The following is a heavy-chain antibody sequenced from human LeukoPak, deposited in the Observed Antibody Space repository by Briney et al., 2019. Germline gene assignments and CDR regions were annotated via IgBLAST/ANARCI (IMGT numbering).Heavy chain of an antibody. Sequence: ASVKVSCKASGYTFTGYCMHWVRQAPGQGLEWMGWINPNSGGTNYAQKFQGRVTMTRDTSISTAYMELSRLRSDDTAVYYCARNGYSYGYEVGYWGQGTLVTVSS. CDR1: GYTFTGYC. CDR2: INPNSGGT. V-gene: IGHV1-2*02. CDR3: ARNGYSYGYEVGY. J-gene: IGHJ4*02. D-gene: IGHD5-18*01.